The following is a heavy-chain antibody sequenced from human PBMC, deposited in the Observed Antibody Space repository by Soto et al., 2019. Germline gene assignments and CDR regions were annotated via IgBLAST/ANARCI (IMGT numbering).Heavy chain of an antibody. CDR3: GKGRSYYYHGVDV. Sequence: PVGSLRLPYGAAGCTCISFAMSWIRQDPGKGLEWVSAISGSGGSTYYADSVKGRFTISRDNSKNTLYLQMNSLRAEDTAVYYCGKGRSYYYHGVDVWGQGTTVTGSS. J-gene: IGHJ6*02. CDR2: ISGSGGST. V-gene: IGHV3-23*01. CDR1: GCTCISFA.